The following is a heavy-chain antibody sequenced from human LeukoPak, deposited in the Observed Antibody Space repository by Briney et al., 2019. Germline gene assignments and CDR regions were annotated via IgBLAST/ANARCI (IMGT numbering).Heavy chain of an antibody. Sequence: GGSLRLSCAASGFRFSSYEMNWFRQAPGRGLEWVSYIGNTGRTIYYVDSVKGRFTVSRDNAKNSLYLQMNSLRAEDTAIYYCVRGDRYFFDYWGQGTLVTVSS. J-gene: IGHJ4*02. D-gene: IGHD1-14*01. CDR3: VRGDRYFFDY. CDR2: IGNTGRTI. CDR1: GFRFSSYE. V-gene: IGHV3-48*03.